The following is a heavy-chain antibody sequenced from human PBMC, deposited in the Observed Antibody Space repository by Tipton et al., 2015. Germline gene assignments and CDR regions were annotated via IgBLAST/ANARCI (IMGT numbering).Heavy chain of an antibody. V-gene: IGHV4-59*01. CDR1: GGSISSYY. CDR3: AGDRMKNPNWFDS. D-gene: IGHD1-14*01. CDR2: IYHSGST. J-gene: IGHJ5*01. Sequence: TLSLTCTISGGSISSYYWSWIRQPPGKGLEWIGSIYHSGSTNYNPSLKSRVSISVDTSKNQFSLKLSSVTAADTAVYYCAGDRMKNPNWFDSWGQGTLVTVSS.